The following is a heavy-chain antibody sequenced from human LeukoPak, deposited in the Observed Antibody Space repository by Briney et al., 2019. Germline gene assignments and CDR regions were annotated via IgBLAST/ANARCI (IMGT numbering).Heavy chain of an antibody. V-gene: IGHV1-69*05. D-gene: IGHD1-1*01. CDR3: ARTSGGVKPWNSLDY. CDR2: IIPIFGTA. J-gene: IGHJ4*02. CDR1: GGTFSSYA. Sequence: ASVKVSCKASGGTFSSYAISWVRQAPGQGREWMGRIIPIFGTANYAQKFQGRVTITTDESTSTAYMELSSLRSEDTAVYYCARTSGGVKPWNSLDYWGQGTLVTVSS.